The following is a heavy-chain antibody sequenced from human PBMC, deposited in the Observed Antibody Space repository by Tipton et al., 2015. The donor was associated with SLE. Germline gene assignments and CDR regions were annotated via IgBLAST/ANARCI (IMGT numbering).Heavy chain of an antibody. CDR2: IFTIGTT. Sequence: TLSLTCTVYGGSLSGYYWTWIRQPAGTGLEWIGRIFTIGTTSYNPSLKSRVTISLDTSKNQFSLKLSSVTAADTAVYYCARTEVGGYSHDAFDLWGHGTMVTVSS. D-gene: IGHD6-25*01. CDR3: ARTEVGGYSHDAFDL. V-gene: IGHV4-4*07. J-gene: IGHJ3*01. CDR1: GGSLSGYY.